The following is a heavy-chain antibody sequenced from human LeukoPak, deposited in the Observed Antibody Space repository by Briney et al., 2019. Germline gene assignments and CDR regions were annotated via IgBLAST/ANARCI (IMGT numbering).Heavy chain of an antibody. J-gene: IGHJ4*02. CDR1: GYSFTNFW. V-gene: IGHV5-51*01. CDR3: ARLILNYGWD. Sequence: KTGESLKISCKGSGYSFTNFWIGWVRQMPGKGLEWMGIIYPTDSDPQYSPSFQGQVTISVDKSISTAYLQWSSLKASDTAMYYCARLILNYGWDWGQGTLVTVSS. D-gene: IGHD3-10*01. CDR2: IYPTDSDP.